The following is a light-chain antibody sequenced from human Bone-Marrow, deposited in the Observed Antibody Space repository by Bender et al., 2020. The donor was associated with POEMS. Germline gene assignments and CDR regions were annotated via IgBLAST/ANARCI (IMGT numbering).Light chain of an antibody. CDR3: CSYAGRYNVL. Sequence: QSALTQPRSVSGSPGQSVTISCTGTFSNVGDYDYISWYQHHPGKAPKLMIYDDTRRPAGGPDRFCGSKSGNTASLTTSGLQAEDEADYYCCSYAGRYNVLFGGGTKLTVL. J-gene: IGLJ2*01. CDR2: DDT. CDR1: FSNVGDYDY. V-gene: IGLV2-11*01.